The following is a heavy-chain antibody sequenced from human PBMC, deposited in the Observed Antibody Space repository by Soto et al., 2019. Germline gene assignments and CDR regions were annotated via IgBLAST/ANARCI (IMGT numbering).Heavy chain of an antibody. CDR3: ARPRYCSGGSGCSDS. Sequence: EVQLVESGGGLVQPGGSLRLSCAASGFTFSSYSMNWVRQAPGKGLEWVSYISSTSSTIYNADSVKGRFTISRDNAKDSLYLQMNSLRAEDTAVYYCARPRYCSGGSGCSDSWGQGTLVTVSS. D-gene: IGHD2-15*01. J-gene: IGHJ5*01. CDR2: ISSTSSTI. V-gene: IGHV3-48*04. CDR1: GFTFSSYS.